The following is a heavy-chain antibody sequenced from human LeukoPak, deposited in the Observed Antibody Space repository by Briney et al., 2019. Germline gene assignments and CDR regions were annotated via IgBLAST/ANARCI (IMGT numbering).Heavy chain of an antibody. D-gene: IGHD3-9*01. Sequence: GASVKVSCKASGYTFTGDYMHWVRQAPGQGLEWMGWINPNSGGTNYAQKLQGRVTMTRDTSISTAYMELSRLRSDDTAVYYCARAVYDILTGYSGLCDYWGQGTLVTVSS. J-gene: IGHJ4*02. CDR3: ARAVYDILTGYSGLCDY. CDR2: INPNSGGT. CDR1: GYTFTGDY. V-gene: IGHV1-2*02.